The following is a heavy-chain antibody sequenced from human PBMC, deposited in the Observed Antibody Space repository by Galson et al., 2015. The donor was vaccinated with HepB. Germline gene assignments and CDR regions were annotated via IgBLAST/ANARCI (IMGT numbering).Heavy chain of an antibody. CDR1: GYTFTSYG. Sequence: SVKVSCKASGYTFTSYGISWVRQAPGQGLEWMGWISAYNGNTNYAQKLQGRVTMTTDTSTSTAYMELRSLRSDDTAVYYCARDSSGRFLEWSYRGDYWGQGTLVTVSS. V-gene: IGHV1-18*01. CDR3: ARDSSGRFLEWSYRGDY. CDR2: ISAYNGNT. D-gene: IGHD3-3*01. J-gene: IGHJ4*02.